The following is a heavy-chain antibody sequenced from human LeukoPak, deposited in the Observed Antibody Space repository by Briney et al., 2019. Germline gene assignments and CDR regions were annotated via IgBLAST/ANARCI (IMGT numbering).Heavy chain of an antibody. J-gene: IGHJ5*02. V-gene: IGHV1-3*01. CDR1: EYTFTDYA. Sequence: ASVKVSCKASEYTFTDYAINWVRQAPGQRLEWMGWINAGNGNTRYSQRFQGRVTITRDTSASTAYMELSSLRSEDTAVYYCARDWDVGNWFDPWGQGTLVTVSS. CDR3: ARDWDVGNWFDP. D-gene: IGHD1-26*01. CDR2: INAGNGNT.